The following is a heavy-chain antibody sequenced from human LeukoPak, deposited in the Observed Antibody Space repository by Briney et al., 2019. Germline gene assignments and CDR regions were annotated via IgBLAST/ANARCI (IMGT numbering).Heavy chain of an antibody. J-gene: IGHJ5*02. Sequence: GASVKVSCEASGYTFTSYGISWVRQAPGQGLEWMGWISAYNGNTNYAQKLQGRVTMTTDTSTSTAYMELRSLRSDDTAVYYCAREPVVPAANWFDPWGQGTLVTVSS. CDR1: GYTFTSYG. CDR3: AREPVVPAANWFDP. CDR2: ISAYNGNT. V-gene: IGHV1-18*04. D-gene: IGHD2-2*01.